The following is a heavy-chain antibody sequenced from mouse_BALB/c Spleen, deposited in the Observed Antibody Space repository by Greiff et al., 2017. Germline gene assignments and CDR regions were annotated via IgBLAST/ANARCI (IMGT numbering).Heavy chain of an antibody. V-gene: IGHV1-15*01. CDR3: TRSQPLLRCFDY. D-gene: IGHD1-1*01. Sequence: VQVVESGAELVRPGASVTLSCKASGYTFTDYEMHWVKQTPVHGLEWIGAIDPETGGTAYNQKFKGKATLTADKSSSTAYMELRSLTSEDSAVYYCTRSQPLLRCFDYWGQGTTLTVSS. CDR1: GYTFTDYE. CDR2: IDPETGGT. J-gene: IGHJ2*01.